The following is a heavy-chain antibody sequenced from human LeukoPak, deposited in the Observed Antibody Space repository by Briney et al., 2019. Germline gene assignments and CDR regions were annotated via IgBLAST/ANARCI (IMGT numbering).Heavy chain of an antibody. CDR1: GGTFSSYA. Sequence: GASVKVSCKASGGTFSSYAISWVRQAPGQGLEWMGRIIPILGIANYAQKFQGRVTITADKSTSTAYMELSSLRSEDTAVYYCASFRPVEERGWYYDYWGQGTLVTVSS. CDR3: ASFRPVEERGWYYDY. D-gene: IGHD6-19*01. V-gene: IGHV1-69*04. J-gene: IGHJ4*02. CDR2: IIPILGIA.